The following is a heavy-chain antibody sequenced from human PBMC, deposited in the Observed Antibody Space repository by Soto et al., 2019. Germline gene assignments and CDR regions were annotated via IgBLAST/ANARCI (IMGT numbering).Heavy chain of an antibody. Sequence: PLSPTCTVPNGSVSSGTYSWSWVRQPTGKGLECNGYIYYSGTTYYTPSLKRRHTMSMDRANDHFSLNLTSVTAAYTAVYFCARGHYYYGMDVWGQGITVTVSS. CDR2: IYYSGTT. CDR1: NGSVSSGTYS. J-gene: IGHJ6*02. V-gene: IGHV4-30-2*01. CDR3: ARGHYYYGMDV.